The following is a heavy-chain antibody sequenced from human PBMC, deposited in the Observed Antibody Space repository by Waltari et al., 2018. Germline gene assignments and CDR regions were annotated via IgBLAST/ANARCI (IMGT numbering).Heavy chain of an antibody. CDR2: SYPGVSDT. D-gene: IGHD1-20*01. J-gene: IGHJ3*02. CDR3: ARRRYNWNEYAFDI. CDR1: GYSFTTYW. Sequence: EVQLVQSGAEVKKPGESLKISCKGSGYSFTTYWIGWVRQMPGKGLEWMGASYPGVSDTRYSPSFQGQVTFSADKSISTAYLQWSNLKASDSAMYYCARRRYNWNEYAFDIWGHGTMVTVSS. V-gene: IGHV5-51*01.